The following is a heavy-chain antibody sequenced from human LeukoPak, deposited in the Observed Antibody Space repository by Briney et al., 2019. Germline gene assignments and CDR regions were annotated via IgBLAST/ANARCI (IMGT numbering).Heavy chain of an antibody. CDR1: GYTFTGFY. CDR2: INPKNGAT. J-gene: IGHJ4*02. Sequence: GASVKVSCKPSGYTFTGFYIHWVRQAPGQGLQWMGWINPKNGATKYSQNFRARVTVTRDTSIDTAYMELSSLTSDDTAIYYCARPTHRLTVTTALDYWGQGTLVTVSS. V-gene: IGHV1-2*02. D-gene: IGHD4-17*01. CDR3: ARPTHRLTVTTALDY.